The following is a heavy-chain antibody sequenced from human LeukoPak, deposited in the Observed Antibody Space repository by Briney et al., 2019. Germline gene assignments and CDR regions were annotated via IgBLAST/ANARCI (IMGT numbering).Heavy chain of an antibody. V-gene: IGHV1-69*04. Sequence: GASVKVSCKASGGTFSSYAFSWVRQAPGQGLEWMGRIIPIFDIANYTQKFQGRVTITADKSTSTANMELSSLRSEDTAVYYCARDLSHYSYYYGMDVWGQGTTVTVSS. CDR2: IIPIFDIA. CDR3: ARDLSHYSYYYGMDV. CDR1: GGTFSSYA. J-gene: IGHJ6*02. D-gene: IGHD5-12*01.